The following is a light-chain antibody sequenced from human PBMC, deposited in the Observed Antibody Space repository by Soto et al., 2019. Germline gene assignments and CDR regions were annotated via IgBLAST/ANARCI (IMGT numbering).Light chain of an antibody. CDR2: GAS. CDR1: QTISSTY. Sequence: DTVLTRSPGTLSLSPGERATLSYRASQTISSTYLVWYQRKFGQAPRLLICGASSRATGIPDRLSGCGSGTDFTLTISRLEPEDFAVYYCQRYNNWPLTFGGGTKVEIK. CDR3: QRYNNWPLT. J-gene: IGKJ4*01. V-gene: IGKV3-20*01.